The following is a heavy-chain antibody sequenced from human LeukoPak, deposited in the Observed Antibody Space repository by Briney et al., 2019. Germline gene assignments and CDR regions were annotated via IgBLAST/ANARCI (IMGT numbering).Heavy chain of an antibody. CDR2: ISYDGSNK. CDR1: GFTFSSYA. J-gene: IGHJ5*02. D-gene: IGHD6-13*01. Sequence: GGSLRLSCAASGFTFSSYAMHWVRQAPGKGLEWVAVISYDGSNKYYADSVKGRFTNSRDNSKNTLYLQMNSLRAEDTAVYYCARGGYSSSWYEFDPWGQGTLVTVSS. V-gene: IGHV3-30*01. CDR3: ARGGYSSSWYEFDP.